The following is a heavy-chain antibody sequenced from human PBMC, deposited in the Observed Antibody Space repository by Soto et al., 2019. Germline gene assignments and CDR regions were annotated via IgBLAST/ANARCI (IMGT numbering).Heavy chain of an antibody. D-gene: IGHD3-10*01. J-gene: IGHJ6*02. CDR2: IKQDGSEK. CDR3: ARDQGWITMVRGDYYYYGMDV. Sequence: GGSLRLSCAASGFTFSSYWMSWVRQAPGKGLEWVANIKQDGSEKYYVDPVKGRFTISRDNAKNSLYLQMNSLRAEDTAVYYCARDQGWITMVRGDYYYYGMDVWGQGTTVTVSS. CDR1: GFTFSSYW. V-gene: IGHV3-7*05.